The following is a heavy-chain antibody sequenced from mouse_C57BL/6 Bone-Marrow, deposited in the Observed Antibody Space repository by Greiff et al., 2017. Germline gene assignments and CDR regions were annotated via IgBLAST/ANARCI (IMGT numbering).Heavy chain of an antibody. CDR3: ERGKYYGSTIDN. Sequence: VQLQQPGTELVKPGASVKLSCKASGFTFTSYWMHWVKQRPGQGLEWIGDINPSNGGTNYNEKFKSKATLTVAKSSRTAYMQLSSLTSKDYAVYYYERGKYYGSTIDNRGQGTTLTVSS. V-gene: IGHV1-53*01. J-gene: IGHJ2*01. D-gene: IGHD1-1*01. CDR1: GFTFTSYW. CDR2: INPSNGGT.